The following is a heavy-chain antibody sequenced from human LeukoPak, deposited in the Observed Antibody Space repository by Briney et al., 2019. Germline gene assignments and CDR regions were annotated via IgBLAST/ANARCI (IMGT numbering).Heavy chain of an antibody. V-gene: IGHV3-30*04. CDR3: ARDPKSSGYYYHYMDV. CDR1: GFIFSNSA. CDR2: YSFDGNNK. J-gene: IGHJ6*03. Sequence: GGSLRLSCAASGFIFSNSAMYWVRQAPGKGLRRVVVYSFDGNNKYEADSVKGRFTISRDNSRNTLYLQMNSLRVDDTAAYYCARDPKSSGYYYHYMDVWGKGTTVIVSS. D-gene: IGHD6-6*01.